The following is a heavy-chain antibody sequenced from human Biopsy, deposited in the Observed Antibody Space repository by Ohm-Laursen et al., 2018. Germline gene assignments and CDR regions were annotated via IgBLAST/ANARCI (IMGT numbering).Heavy chain of an antibody. CDR3: EKDRDLNLLAWFDP. J-gene: IGHJ5*01. V-gene: IGHV3-23*01. CDR1: GFTFSRYA. Sequence: SRRLSCSASGFTFSRYAMSWVRQAPGTGLEWVSAISGSGRTYYADSVKGRFTISRDNSKNTLFLQLSSLRAEDTAVYHCEKDRDLNLLAWFDPWGQGTLVTVSS. CDR2: ISGSGRT. D-gene: IGHD2-8*02.